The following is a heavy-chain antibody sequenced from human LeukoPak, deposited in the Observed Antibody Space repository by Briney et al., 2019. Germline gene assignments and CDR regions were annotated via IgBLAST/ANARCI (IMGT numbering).Heavy chain of an antibody. CDR3: ARGFDM. CDR2: ITSNGGST. V-gene: IGHV3-23*01. CDR1: GFTFSNYG. J-gene: IGHJ3*02. Sequence: GGSLRLSCAASGFTFSNYGMSWNRQAPGKGLEWVSAITSNGGSTYYVDSVKGRFTTSRDNSKKTLYLQMNNLRAEDTAVYYCARGFDMWGQGTMVTVSS.